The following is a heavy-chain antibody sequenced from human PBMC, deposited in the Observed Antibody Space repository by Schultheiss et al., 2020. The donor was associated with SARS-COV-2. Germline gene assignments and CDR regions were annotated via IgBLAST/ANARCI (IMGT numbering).Heavy chain of an antibody. J-gene: IGHJ4*02. CDR1: GGSISSGDYY. V-gene: IGHV4-61*08. Sequence: SETLSLTCTVSGGSISSGDYYWRWTRQHPGKGLEWIGYIYYSGSTNYNPSLKSRVTISVDTSKNQFSLKLSSVTAADTAVYYCARDPGGYYFDYWGQGTLVTVSS. CDR3: ARDPGGYYFDY. CDR2: IYYSGST. D-gene: IGHD1-26*01.